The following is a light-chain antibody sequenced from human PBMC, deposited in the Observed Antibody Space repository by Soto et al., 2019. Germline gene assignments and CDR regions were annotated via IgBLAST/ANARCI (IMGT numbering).Light chain of an antibody. CDR1: QSFRGL. CDR2: DAY. J-gene: IGKJ5*01. CDR3: HQRHRGPIT. V-gene: IGKV3-11*01. Sequence: EVVLTQSPVTLSLSPGERATLSCRASQSFRGLLAWYQQKPGQAPRLLIYDAYNRATGIPPRFSGSGSGTDFTLTISSLEPEGSAVYYGHQRHRGPITFGQGTRLEIK.